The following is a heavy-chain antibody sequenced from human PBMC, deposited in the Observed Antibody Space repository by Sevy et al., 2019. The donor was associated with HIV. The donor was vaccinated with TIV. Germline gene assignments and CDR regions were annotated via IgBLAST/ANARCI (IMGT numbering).Heavy chain of an antibody. CDR2: IWYDGNNQ. V-gene: IGHV3-33*01. CDR3: ARDPRIFGDYLLTYFDY. D-gene: IGHD4-17*01. J-gene: IGHJ4*02. Sequence: GGSLRLSCVASGFAFSDYGMHWVRQAPGKGFEWVAVIWYDGNNQHYADSVRGRFTISRDNSKNTLYLQLSSLRAEDTAVYYCARDPRIFGDYLLTYFDYWGQGVLVTVSS. CDR1: GFAFSDYG.